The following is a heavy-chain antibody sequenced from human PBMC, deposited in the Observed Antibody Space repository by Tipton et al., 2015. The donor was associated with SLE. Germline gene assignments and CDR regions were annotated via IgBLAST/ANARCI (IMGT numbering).Heavy chain of an antibody. CDR2: IYYSGIT. D-gene: IGHD7-27*01. CDR1: GGSISSGGYY. CDR3: ARRQTDPLGFDY. V-gene: IGHV4-31*03. Sequence: TLSLTCTVSGGSISSGGYYWSWIRQHPGKGLEWIGYIYYSGITYYNPSLKSRVIISVDTSKNQFSLKLSSVTAADTAVYYCARRQTDPLGFDYWGQGTLVTVSS. J-gene: IGHJ4*02.